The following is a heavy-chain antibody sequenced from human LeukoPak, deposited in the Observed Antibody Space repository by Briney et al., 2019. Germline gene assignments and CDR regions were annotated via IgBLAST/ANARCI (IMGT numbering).Heavy chain of an antibody. J-gene: IGHJ6*02. CDR1: GFTFSSYS. V-gene: IGHV3-21*01. Sequence: GGSLRLSCAASGFTFSSYSMNWVRQAPGKGLEWVSSISSSSSYIYYADSVKGRFTISRDNAKNSLYLQMNSLRAEDTAVYYCAGDKEVAGYYGMDVWGQGTTVTVSS. CDR2: ISSSSSYI. CDR3: AGDKEVAGYYGMDV. D-gene: IGHD6-19*01.